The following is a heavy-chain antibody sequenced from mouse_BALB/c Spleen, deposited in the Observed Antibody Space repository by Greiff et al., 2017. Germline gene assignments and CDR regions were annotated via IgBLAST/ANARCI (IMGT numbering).Heavy chain of an antibody. V-gene: IGHV3-2*02. CDR1: GFSITSDYA. J-gene: IGHJ2*01. CDR2: ISYSGST. D-gene: IGHD2-4*01. Sequence: EVQLVESGPGLVKPSQSLSLTCTVTGFSITSDYARNWIRQFPGNILEWMGYISYSGSTSYNPSLKSRISITRDTSKNQFFLQLNSVTTEDTATYYCAREGDYDGVYWGQGTTLTVSS. CDR3: AREGDYDGVY.